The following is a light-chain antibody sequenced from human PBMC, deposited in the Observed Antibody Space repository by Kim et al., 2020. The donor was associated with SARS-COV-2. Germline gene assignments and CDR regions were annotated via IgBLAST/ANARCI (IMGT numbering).Light chain of an antibody. CDR3: SSDGSRSAPVV. CDR1: SNNVAGYNY. V-gene: IGLV2-14*03. J-gene: IGLJ2*01. Sequence: SITTSSTGTSNNVAGYNYVSYHQQQPTTAPQLIIYDSTRRPSGVYKCFSGTTCGNASSLTTAVQQAEDAADYYRSSDGSRSAPVVFGGGTQLTVL. CDR2: DST.